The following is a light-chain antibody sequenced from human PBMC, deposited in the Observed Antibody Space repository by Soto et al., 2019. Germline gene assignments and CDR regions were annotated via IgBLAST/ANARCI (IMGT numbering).Light chain of an antibody. CDR2: DAS. CDR1: QCVSGW. V-gene: IGKV1-5*01. Sequence: DIQMTRSPSTLSASVGDTVTVTFLASQCVSGWLAWYQQKPGEAPKLLIYDASALPRGVPSRFSGSGSGTIFTLTIASLQPDDFATYYCQKYETFSGTFGPGTKVDIK. J-gene: IGKJ1*01. CDR3: QKYETFSGT.